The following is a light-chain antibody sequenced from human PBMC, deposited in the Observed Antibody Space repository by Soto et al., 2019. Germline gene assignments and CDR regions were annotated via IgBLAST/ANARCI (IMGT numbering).Light chain of an antibody. J-gene: IGKJ1*01. V-gene: IGKV1-5*03. CDR2: KAS. CDR1: QTISSW. Sequence: DIQMTQSPSTLSGSVGDRVTITCRASQTISSWLAWYQHKPGKAPKLLIYKASTLKSGVASRYSGSGSGTEFTLTVSSLQPDDFATYYCQHYSSYSEAFGQGTKVDIK. CDR3: QHYSSYSEA.